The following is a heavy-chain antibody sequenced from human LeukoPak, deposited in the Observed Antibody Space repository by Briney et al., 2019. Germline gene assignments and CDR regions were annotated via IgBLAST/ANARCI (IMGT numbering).Heavy chain of an antibody. CDR1: GFTFSSYS. V-gene: IGHV3-21*01. D-gene: IGHD2-2*01. J-gene: IGHJ5*02. Sequence: EGSLRLSCAASGFTFSSYSMNWVRQAPGKGLEWVSSISSSSSYIYYADSVKGRFTISRDNAKNSLYLQMNSLRAEDTAVYYCARDWLYCSSTSCYGSNWFDPWGQGTLVTVSS. CDR2: ISSSSSYI. CDR3: ARDWLYCSSTSCYGSNWFDP.